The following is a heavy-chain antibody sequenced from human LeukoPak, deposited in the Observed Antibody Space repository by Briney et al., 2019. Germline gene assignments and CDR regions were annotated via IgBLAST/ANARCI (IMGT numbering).Heavy chain of an antibody. CDR2: IKQDGTDK. V-gene: IGHV3-7*03. CDR3: ATHYCGGDCYSGYYFDY. D-gene: IGHD2-21*02. Sequence: PGGSLRLSCAASGFTFSSYWMSWVRQAPGKGLEWVANIKQDGTDKYYVDSVKGRFTISRDNSKNTLYLQMNSLRAEDTAVYYCATHYCGGDCYSGYYFDYWGQGTLVTVSS. J-gene: IGHJ4*02. CDR1: GFTFSSYW.